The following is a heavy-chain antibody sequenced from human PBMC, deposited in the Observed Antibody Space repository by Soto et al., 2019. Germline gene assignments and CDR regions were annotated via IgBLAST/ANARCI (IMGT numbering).Heavy chain of an antibody. J-gene: IGHJ4*02. CDR2: IIPIIGTA. CDR3: ARGWETVGTTTPFAY. D-gene: IGHD1-26*01. V-gene: IGHV1-69*06. CDR1: GGTFSSYA. Sequence: QVQLVQSGAEVKKPGSSVKVSCKASGGTFSSYAISWVRQAPGQGLEWMGGIIPIIGTANYAQKFQGRVAITAAKSTSTAYMELSSLRSEDTALYYCARGWETVGTTTPFAYWGQGTLVTVSS.